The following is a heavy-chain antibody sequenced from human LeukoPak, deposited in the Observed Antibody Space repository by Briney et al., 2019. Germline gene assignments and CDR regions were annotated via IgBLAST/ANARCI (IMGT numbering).Heavy chain of an antibody. Sequence: PGGSLRLSCAASGFTFGSYAMHWVRQAPGKGLEWVAVISYDGSNKYYADSVKGRFTISRDNSKNTLYLQMNSLRAEDTAVYYCARSFGYGYYFDYWGQGTLVTVSS. V-gene: IGHV3-30-3*01. CDR2: ISYDGSNK. CDR3: ARSFGYGYYFDY. J-gene: IGHJ4*02. D-gene: IGHD5-18*01. CDR1: GFTFGSYA.